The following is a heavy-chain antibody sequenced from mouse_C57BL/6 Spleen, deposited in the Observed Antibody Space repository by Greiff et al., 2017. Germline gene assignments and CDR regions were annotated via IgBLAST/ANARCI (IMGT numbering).Heavy chain of an antibody. J-gene: IGHJ2*01. CDR3: TTGGGIDSAGYVDD. Sequence: EVQLQQSGAELVRPGASVKLSCTASGFNIKDYYMHWVKQRPEQGLEWIGRLDPEDGDTESAPKFQGKATMTADTSSNTASLQLRSLTSEDTAVYDCTTGGGIDSAGYVDDWGQGTTLTVSS. D-gene: IGHD3-2*02. CDR2: LDPEDGDT. CDR1: GFNIKDYY. V-gene: IGHV14-1*01.